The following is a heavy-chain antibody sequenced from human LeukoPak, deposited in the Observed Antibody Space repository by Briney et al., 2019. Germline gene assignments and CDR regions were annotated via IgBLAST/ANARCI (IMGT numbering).Heavy chain of an antibody. CDR3: ARAGYCSSTSCYDH. D-gene: IGHD2-2*01. V-gene: IGHV1-8*03. J-gene: IGHJ5*02. CDR1: GYTFTRYD. CDR2: MNPNSGNT. Sequence: ASVKVSCKASGYTFTRYDINWVRQATGQRLEWMGWMNPNSGNTGYAQKFQDRVTISRNTSTSTAYLELSSLRSEDTAVYYCARAGYCSSTSCYDHWGQGTLVTVSS.